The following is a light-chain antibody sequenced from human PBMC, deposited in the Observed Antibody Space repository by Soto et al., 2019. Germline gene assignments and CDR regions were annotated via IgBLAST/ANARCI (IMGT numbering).Light chain of an antibody. J-gene: IGLJ1*01. V-gene: IGLV2-14*01. Sequence: QSALTQPASVSGSPGQSITISCTGTGSDVGGYNYVSWYQQHPGKVPKLMIYEVSNRPSGVSNRFSASKSGNTASLTISGLQAEDEADYYCSSYTSSSLGVFGTGTQLTVL. CDR2: EVS. CDR3: SSYTSSSLGV. CDR1: GSDVGGYNY.